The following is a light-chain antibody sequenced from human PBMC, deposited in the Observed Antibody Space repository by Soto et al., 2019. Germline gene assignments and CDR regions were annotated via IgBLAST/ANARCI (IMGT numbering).Light chain of an antibody. CDR2: GAS. CDR3: QQYLNLLT. J-gene: IGKJ4*01. V-gene: IGKV3-15*01. CDR1: QSVSSN. Sequence: DIVMTQSPATLSVSPGERATLSCRASQSVSSNLVWYQQKPGQAPRLLIYGASTRATGIPARFSGSGSGTEFTLTISSLQSEDFAVYYCQQYLNLLTVGGGTKVDIK.